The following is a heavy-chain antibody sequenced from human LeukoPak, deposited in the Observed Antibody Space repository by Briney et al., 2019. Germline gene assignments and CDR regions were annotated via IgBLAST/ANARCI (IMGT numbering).Heavy chain of an antibody. CDR3: ARGYSGYGLRVLYYYYMDV. CDR1: GGSFSGYY. V-gene: IGHV4-34*01. J-gene: IGHJ6*03. CDR2: INHSGST. Sequence: SETLSLTCAVYGGSFSGYYWSWIRQPPGKGLEWIGEINHSGSTNYNPSLKSRVTISVDTSKNQFSLKLSSVTAADTAVYYCARGYSGYGLRVLYYYYMDVWGKGTTVTVSS. D-gene: IGHD5-12*01.